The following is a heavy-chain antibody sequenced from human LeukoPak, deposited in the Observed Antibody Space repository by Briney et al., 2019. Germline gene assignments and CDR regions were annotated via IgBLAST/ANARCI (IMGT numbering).Heavy chain of an antibody. D-gene: IGHD6-6*01. CDR3: AKWKYSNSGIDDY. J-gene: IGHJ4*02. V-gene: IGHV3-23*01. Sequence: GGSLRLSCAASGFTFSSYALNWVRQAPGKGLEWVSVISGSGDNTYYADSVKGRFTISRDNSKNMLYPQMNSLRAEDTAVYYCAKWKYSNSGIDDYWGQGTLVTVSS. CDR2: ISGSGDNT. CDR1: GFTFSSYA.